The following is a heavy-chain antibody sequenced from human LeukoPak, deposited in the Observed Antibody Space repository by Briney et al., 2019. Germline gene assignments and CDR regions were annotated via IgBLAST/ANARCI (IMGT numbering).Heavy chain of an antibody. Sequence: ASVKVSCKASGYTFTSYYMHWVRQAPGQGLEWMGIINPSGGSTSYAQKFQGRVTMTRDTSTSTVYMELSSLRSEDTAVYYCARDFWSGYLSGSMGTYYFDYWGQGTLVTVSS. CDR1: GYTFTSYY. CDR3: ARDFWSGYLSGSMGTYYFDY. D-gene: IGHD3-3*01. J-gene: IGHJ4*02. V-gene: IGHV1-46*01. CDR2: INPSGGST.